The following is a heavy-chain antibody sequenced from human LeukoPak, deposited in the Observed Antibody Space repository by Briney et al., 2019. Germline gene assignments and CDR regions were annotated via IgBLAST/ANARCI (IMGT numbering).Heavy chain of an antibody. V-gene: IGHV1-46*01. Sequence: GASVKVSCKASGYTFTSYYMHWVRQAPGQGLEWMGIINPSGGSTSYAQKFQGRVTMTRDTSTSTVYMELSSLRSEDTAVYYCARDSQTDYYDSSGYYFDYWGQGTLVTVSS. CDR3: ARDSQTDYYDSSGYYFDY. J-gene: IGHJ4*02. D-gene: IGHD3-22*01. CDR2: INPSGGST. CDR1: GYTFTSYY.